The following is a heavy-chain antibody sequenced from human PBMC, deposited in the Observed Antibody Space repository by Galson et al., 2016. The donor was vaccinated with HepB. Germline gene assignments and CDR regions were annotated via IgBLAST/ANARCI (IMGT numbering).Heavy chain of an antibody. V-gene: IGHV4-59*01. D-gene: IGHD5-18*01. CDR2: IYYSGST. CDR1: GGSINSAY. Sequence: SETLSLTCTVTGGSINSAYWSWIRRPPGKGLEWIGYIYYSGSTNYSPSLKSRVTISVDTSKNQFSLKLSSVTAADTAVYYCARDLTMVTTGWFNPWAREPWSPSPQ. CDR3: ARDLTMVTTGWFNP. J-gene: IGHJ5*02.